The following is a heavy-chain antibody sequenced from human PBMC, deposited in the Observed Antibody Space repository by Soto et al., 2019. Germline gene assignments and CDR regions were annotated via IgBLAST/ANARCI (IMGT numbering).Heavy chain of an antibody. D-gene: IGHD3-22*01. V-gene: IGHV1-46*01. CDR2: INPSAGNT. J-gene: IGHJ4*02. CDR3: VRARYDSSGHPYFDY. Sequence: QVQLVQSGAEVKKPGASVKVSCKASGYTFTSWHILWVRQAPGQGLEWMGTINPSAGNTNYAQKFQGRVTLTRDTATSRAYMELSSMTSEDTAVYYCVRARYDSSGHPYFDYWGQGTLVTVSS. CDR1: GYTFTSWH.